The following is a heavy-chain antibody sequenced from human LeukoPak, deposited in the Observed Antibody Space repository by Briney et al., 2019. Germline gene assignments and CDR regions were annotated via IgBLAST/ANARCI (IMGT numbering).Heavy chain of an antibody. CDR2: IYYTGST. CDR1: GGSISSSRYY. V-gene: IGHV4-39*07. D-gene: IGHD6-19*01. J-gene: IGHJ5*02. CDR3: ARDSSSGSFWFDP. Sequence: SETLSLTCTVSGGSISSSRYYWGWIRQPPGKGLDWIGGIYYTGSTYYNPSLKSRVTISIDTSKNQFSLHLTSVTAADTAVYYCARDSSSGSFWFDPWGQGTLVTVSS.